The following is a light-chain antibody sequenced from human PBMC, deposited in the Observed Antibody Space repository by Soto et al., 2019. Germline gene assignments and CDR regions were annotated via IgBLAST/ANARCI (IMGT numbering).Light chain of an antibody. CDR2: DVS. CDR1: SNDVGDYNF. Sequence: QSALTQPRSVSGSPGQSVTISCTETSNDVGDYNFVSWYQQHPGKAPKLIIYDVSQRPSGVPDRFSGSKSGNTASLTISGLQAEDETDYYCCSYAGSSTYVFGTGTKLTVL. J-gene: IGLJ1*01. CDR3: CSYAGSSTYV. V-gene: IGLV2-11*01.